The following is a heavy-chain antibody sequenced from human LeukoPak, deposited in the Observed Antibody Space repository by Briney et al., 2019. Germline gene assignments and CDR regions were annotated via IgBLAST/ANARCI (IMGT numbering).Heavy chain of an antibody. J-gene: IGHJ6*03. V-gene: IGHV3-33*06. CDR3: AKMRGQYYHSYYMDA. Sequence: GGSLRLSCAASGFTFSSYGMHWVRQAPGKGLEWVAVIWYDGSNKYYADSVKGRFTISRDNSKNTLYLQMNSLTAEDTAVYYCAKMRGQYYHSYYMDAWGKGTTVTVSS. CDR2: IWYDGSNK. CDR1: GFTFSSYG.